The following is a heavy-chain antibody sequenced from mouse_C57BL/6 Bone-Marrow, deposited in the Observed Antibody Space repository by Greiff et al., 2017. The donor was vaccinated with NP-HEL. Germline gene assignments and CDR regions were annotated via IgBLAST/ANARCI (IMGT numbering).Heavy chain of an antibody. D-gene: IGHD1-1*01. CDR3: ANPGRGYAMDY. V-gene: IGHV1-55*01. CDR1: GYTFTSYW. CDR2: IYPGSGST. J-gene: IGHJ4*01. Sequence: QVQLKQPGAELVKPGASVKMSCKASGYTFTSYWITWVKQRPGQGLEWIGDIYPGSGSTNYNEKFKSKATLTVDTSSSTAYMQLSSLTSEDSAVYYCANPGRGYAMDYWGQGTSVTVSS.